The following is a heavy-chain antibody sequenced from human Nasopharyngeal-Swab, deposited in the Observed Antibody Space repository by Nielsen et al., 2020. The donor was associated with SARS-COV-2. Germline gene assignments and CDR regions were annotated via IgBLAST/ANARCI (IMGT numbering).Heavy chain of an antibody. D-gene: IGHD3-16*01. CDR2: IDTDGTTI. CDR1: GYIFSNYW. V-gene: IGHV3-74*01. J-gene: IGHJ4*02. CDR3: TRDIAGRYGY. Sequence: GESLKIPCEGSGYIFSNYWMHWVRQVQGDGLVWVPRIDTDGTTINYADSVEGRFTISRDNAKNTLYLQMNSLRPEDTAVYYCTRDIAGRYGYWGRGTLVTVSS.